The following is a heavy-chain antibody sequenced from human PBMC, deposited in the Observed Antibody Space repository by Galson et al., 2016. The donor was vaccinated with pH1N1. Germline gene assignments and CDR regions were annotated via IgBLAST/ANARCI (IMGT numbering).Heavy chain of an antibody. D-gene: IGHD2-2*01. J-gene: IGHJ6*02. CDR1: GGFISSHY. Sequence: SETLSLTCSVSGGFISSHYWSWIRQPAGKGLEWLGRLYKSGSSKYNPSLKSRVRMSGDTSKNQISLKLTSVTAADTAVYYCVREDIVVGEGGHHGMDAWGQGTTVTVSS. V-gene: IGHV4-4*07. CDR3: VREDIVVGEGGHHGMDA. CDR2: LYKSGSS.